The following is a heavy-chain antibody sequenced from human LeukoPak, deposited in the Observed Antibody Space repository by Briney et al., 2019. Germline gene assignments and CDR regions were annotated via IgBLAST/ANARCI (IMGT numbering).Heavy chain of an antibody. J-gene: IGHJ4*02. Sequence: GGSLRLSCAASGFTFHDYAMHWVRQGPEKGLEWDSGTSWSGGVIGYADSVMGRFTVSRDNAKNSLFLQMNSLRPEDTALYYCTKSDCSSTSCHTSDYWGQGTLVTVSS. CDR1: GFTFHDYA. V-gene: IGHV3-9*01. D-gene: IGHD2-2*02. CDR3: TKSDCSSTSCHTSDY. CDR2: TSWSGGVI.